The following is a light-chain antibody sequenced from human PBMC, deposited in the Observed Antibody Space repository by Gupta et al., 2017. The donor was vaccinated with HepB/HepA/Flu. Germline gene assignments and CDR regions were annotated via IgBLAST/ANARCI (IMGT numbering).Light chain of an antibody. CDR2: GKN. CDR3: NSRDSSGNHPVV. J-gene: IGLJ2*01. Sequence: SSELTQDPDVSVALGQTVRITCQGDSLRSYYASWYQQKPGQAPVLVIYGKNNRPSGIPDRFSGSSSGNTASLTITGAQAEDEADYYCNSRDSSGNHPVVFGGGTKLTVL. V-gene: IGLV3-19*01. CDR1: SLRSYY.